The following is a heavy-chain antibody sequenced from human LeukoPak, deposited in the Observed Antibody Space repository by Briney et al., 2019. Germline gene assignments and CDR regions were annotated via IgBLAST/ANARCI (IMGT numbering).Heavy chain of an antibody. V-gene: IGHV1-46*01. CDR2: INPSGGST. D-gene: IGHD6-19*01. CDR1: GYTFTSYG. Sequence: ASVKVSCKASGYTFTSYGISWVRQAPGQGLEWMGIINPSGGSTSYAQKFQGRVTMTRDMSTSTVYMELSSLRSEDTAVYYCARDDGSGPYYFDYWGQGTLVTVSS. J-gene: IGHJ4*02. CDR3: ARDDGSGPYYFDY.